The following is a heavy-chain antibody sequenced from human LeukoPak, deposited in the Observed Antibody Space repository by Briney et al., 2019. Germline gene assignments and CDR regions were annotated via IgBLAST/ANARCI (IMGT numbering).Heavy chain of an antibody. V-gene: IGHV3-30*02. CDR2: IRYDGSNK. J-gene: IGHJ5*02. CDR1: GFTFSSYG. Sequence: GGSLRLSCAASGFTFSSYGMHWVRQAPGKGLEWVAFIRYDGSNKYYADSVKGRFTISRDNAKNSLYLQMNSLRAEDTAVYYCARDRLYDYVWGSSYWFDPWGQGTLVTVSS. D-gene: IGHD3-16*01. CDR3: ARDRLYDYVWGSSYWFDP.